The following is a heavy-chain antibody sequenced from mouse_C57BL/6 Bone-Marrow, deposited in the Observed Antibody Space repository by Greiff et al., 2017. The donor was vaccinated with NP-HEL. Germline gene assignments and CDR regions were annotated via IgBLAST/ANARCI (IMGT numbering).Heavy chain of an antibody. D-gene: IGHD4-1*01. CDR1: GYAFSSSW. CDR2: IYPGDGDT. CDR3: ARETDFDY. V-gene: IGHV1-82*01. J-gene: IGHJ2*01. Sequence: QVQLKESGPELVKPGASVKISCKASGYAFSSSWMNWVKQRPGKGLEWIGRIYPGDGDTNYNGKFKGKATLTADKSSSTAYMQLSSLTSEDSAVYFCARETDFDYWGQGTTLTVSS.